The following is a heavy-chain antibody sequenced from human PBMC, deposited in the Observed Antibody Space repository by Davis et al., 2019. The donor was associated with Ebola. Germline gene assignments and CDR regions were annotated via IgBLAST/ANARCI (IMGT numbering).Heavy chain of an antibody. CDR1: GGSISSYY. CDR3: ARQRLPSYFDY. D-gene: IGHD6-25*01. J-gene: IGHJ4*02. V-gene: IGHV4-59*01. CDR2: IYYSGST. Sequence: PSEILSLTCTVSGGSISSYYWSWIRQPPGKGLEWIGYIYYSGSTNYNPSLKSRVTISVDTSKNQFSLKLSSVTAADTAVYYCARQRLPSYFDYWGQGTLVTVSS.